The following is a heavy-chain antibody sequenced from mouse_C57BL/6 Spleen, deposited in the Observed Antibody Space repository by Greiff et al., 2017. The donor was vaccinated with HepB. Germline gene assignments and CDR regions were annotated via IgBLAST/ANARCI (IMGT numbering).Heavy chain of an antibody. CDR2: IDPETGGT. CDR3: QSYYFDY. V-gene: IGHV1-15*01. Sequence: QVQLKESGAELVRPGASVTLSCKASGYTFTDYEMHWVKQTPVHGLEWIGAIDPETGGTAYNQKFKGKAILTADKSSSTAYMELRSLTSEDSAVYYCQSYYFDYWGQGTTLTVSS. J-gene: IGHJ2*01. D-gene: IGHD6-2*01. CDR1: GYTFTDYE.